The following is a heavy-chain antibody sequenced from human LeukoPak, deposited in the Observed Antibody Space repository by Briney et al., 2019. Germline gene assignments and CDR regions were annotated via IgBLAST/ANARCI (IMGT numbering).Heavy chain of an antibody. Sequence: ASVKVSCKASGYTFTSYGISWVRQAPGQGLEWMGWISAYNGNTNYAQKLQGRVTMTTDTSTSTAYMELRSLGSDDTAVYYCARLYCSGGSCVDAFDIWGQGTMVTVSS. CDR3: ARLYCSGGSCVDAFDI. CDR2: ISAYNGNT. V-gene: IGHV1-18*01. J-gene: IGHJ3*02. CDR1: GYTFTSYG. D-gene: IGHD2-15*01.